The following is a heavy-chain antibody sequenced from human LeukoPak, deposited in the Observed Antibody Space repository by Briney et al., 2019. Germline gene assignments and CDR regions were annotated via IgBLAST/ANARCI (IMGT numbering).Heavy chain of an antibody. J-gene: IGHJ5*02. CDR2: IYYSGST. Sequence: SETLSLTCTVSGGSISSSSYYWGWIRQPPGKGLEWIGSIYYSGSTYYNPSLKSRVTISVDTSKNRFSLKLRSVTAADTAVYYCARVTVTIGASVDPWGQGTLVTVSS. D-gene: IGHD4-17*01. CDR1: GGSISSSSYY. V-gene: IGHV4-39*07. CDR3: ARVTVTIGASVDP.